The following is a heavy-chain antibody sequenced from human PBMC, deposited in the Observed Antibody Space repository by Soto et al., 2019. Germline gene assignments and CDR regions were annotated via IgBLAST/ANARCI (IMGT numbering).Heavy chain of an antibody. J-gene: IGHJ6*02. Sequence: QVQLVQSGAEVKEPGDSVRVSCEASGYTFTAYYIHWVRQAPGQGLEWMGWINNKFGDTTYAQDFQGRVSMTRDMSISTVYMELSRLTSGDTAIYYCARNMDYYYGPGSGNGHGFWGQGTTVTVFS. D-gene: IGHD3-10*01. CDR2: INNKFGDT. CDR3: ARNMDYYYGPGSGNGHGF. V-gene: IGHV1-2*02. CDR1: GYTFTAYY.